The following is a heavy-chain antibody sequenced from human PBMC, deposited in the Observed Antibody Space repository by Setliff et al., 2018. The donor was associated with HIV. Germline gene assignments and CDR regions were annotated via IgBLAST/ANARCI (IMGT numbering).Heavy chain of an antibody. J-gene: IGHJ6*02. CDR1: GGTFSSYA. CDR3: AREGVREPPSNTLYYGMDV. Sequence: SVKVSCKASGGTFSSYAISWVRQAPGQGLEWMGGIIPIFGTANYAQKFQGRVTITADESTSTAYMELSSLRSEDTAVYYCAREGVREPPSNTLYYGMDVWGQGTTVTVSS. CDR2: IIPIFGTA. D-gene: IGHD3-10*01. V-gene: IGHV1-69*13.